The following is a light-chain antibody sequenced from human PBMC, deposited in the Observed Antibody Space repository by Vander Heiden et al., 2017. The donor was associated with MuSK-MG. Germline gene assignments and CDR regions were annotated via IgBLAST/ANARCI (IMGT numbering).Light chain of an antibody. CDR1: QGISSL. J-gene: IGKJ1*01. Sequence: DIQMTPSPSSVSASVGDRVTITCRASQGISSLLAWYQQKPGKAANLLLYTASSLQSGVPSRFSGSGSGTDFTLTISSLQPEDFAAYYCQQVNSFPLTFGQGTKVDIK. CDR3: QQVNSFPLT. V-gene: IGKV1-12*01. CDR2: TAS.